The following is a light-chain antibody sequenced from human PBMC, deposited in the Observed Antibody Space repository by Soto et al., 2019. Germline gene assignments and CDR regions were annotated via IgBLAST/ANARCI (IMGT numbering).Light chain of an antibody. J-gene: IGLJ2*01. Sequence: QSALTQPASVSGSPGQSITISCTGTSSDLGGYNYVSWYQQHPGKAPKLIIYDVSYRPSGVSNRFSGSKSGNTASLTISGLQAEDDADYYCISYTTRSTHVVCGGGTKVTVL. CDR3: ISYTTRSTHVV. V-gene: IGLV2-14*01. CDR2: DVS. CDR1: SSDLGGYNY.